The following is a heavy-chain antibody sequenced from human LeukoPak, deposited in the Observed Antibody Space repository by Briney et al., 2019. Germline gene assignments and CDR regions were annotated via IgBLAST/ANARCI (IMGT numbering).Heavy chain of an antibody. V-gene: IGHV1-2*02. Sequence: ASVKVSCKASGYTFTGYYMHWVRQAPGQGLEWMGWINTNSGVTNYVQTLQSTVTMTRDTSISTAYMELSRLRSDDTAVYYCARDHVVSASGSGWYQGDYWGQGTLVTVSS. CDR1: GYTFTGYY. CDR2: INTNSGVT. D-gene: IGHD6-19*01. J-gene: IGHJ4*02. CDR3: ARDHVVSASGSGWYQGDY.